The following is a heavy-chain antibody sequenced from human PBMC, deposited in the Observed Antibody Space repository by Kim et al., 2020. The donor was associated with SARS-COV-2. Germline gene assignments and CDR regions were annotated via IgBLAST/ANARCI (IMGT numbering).Heavy chain of an antibody. J-gene: IGHJ4*02. D-gene: IGHD1-26*01. Sequence: GGSLRLSCAASGFTVSSNYMSWFRQAPGKGLEWVSVIYSGGSTYYADSVKGRFTISRDNSKNTLYLQMNSLRAEDTAVYYCARVDIAGGRTFDYWGQGTLVTVSS. CDR2: IYSGGST. V-gene: IGHV3-66*01. CDR3: ARVDIAGGRTFDY. CDR1: GFTVSSNY.